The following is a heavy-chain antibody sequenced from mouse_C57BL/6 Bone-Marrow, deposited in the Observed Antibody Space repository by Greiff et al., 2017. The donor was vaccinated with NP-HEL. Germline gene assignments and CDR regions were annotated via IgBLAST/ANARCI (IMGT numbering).Heavy chain of an antibody. CDR2: IHPNSGST. J-gene: IGHJ1*03. CDR1: GYTFTSYW. V-gene: IGHV1-64*01. D-gene: IGHD1-1*01. Sequence: VQLQQPGAELVKPGASVKLSCKASGYTFTSYWMHWVKQRPGQGLEWIGMIHPNSGSTNYNEKFKSKATLTVDKSSSTAYMQLSSLTSEDSAVYYCARRYYDSSYRYFDVWGTGTTVTVSS. CDR3: ARRYYDSSYRYFDV.